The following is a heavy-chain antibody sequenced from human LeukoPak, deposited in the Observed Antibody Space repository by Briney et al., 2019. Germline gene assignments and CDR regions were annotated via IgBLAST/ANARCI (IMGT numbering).Heavy chain of an antibody. CDR3: AREMATKAYVIDY. D-gene: IGHD5-24*01. Sequence: GASVKVSCKASGYTFTSYDINWVRQATGQGLEWMGWMNPNSGNTGYAQKFQGRVTMTRNTSISTVYMELSSLRSEDTAVYYCAREMATKAYVIDYWGQGTLVTVSS. CDR1: GYTFTSYD. J-gene: IGHJ4*02. V-gene: IGHV1-8*01. CDR2: MNPNSGNT.